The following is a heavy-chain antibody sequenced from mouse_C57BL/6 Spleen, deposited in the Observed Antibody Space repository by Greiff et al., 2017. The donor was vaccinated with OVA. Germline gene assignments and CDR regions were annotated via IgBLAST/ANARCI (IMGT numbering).Heavy chain of an antibody. CDR2: INPYNGDT. CDR1: GYSFTGYF. CDR3: ARGSHYYGSSYVRAMDY. J-gene: IGHJ4*01. Sequence: EVQLQQSGPELVKPGDSVKISCKASGYSFTGYFMNWVMQSHGKSLEWIGRINPYNGDTFYNQKFKGKATLTVDKSSSTAHMELRSLTSEDSAVYHCARGSHYYGSSYVRAMDYWGQGTSVTVSS. D-gene: IGHD1-1*01. V-gene: IGHV1-20*01.